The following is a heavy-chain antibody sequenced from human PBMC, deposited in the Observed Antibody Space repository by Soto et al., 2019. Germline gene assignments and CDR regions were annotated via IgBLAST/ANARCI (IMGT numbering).Heavy chain of an antibody. CDR2: ISYDGSNQ. CDR3: AKDRWYYDSSGYLVY. D-gene: IGHD3-22*01. Sequence: GGSLRLSCAASGFTFSSYGMHWVRQAPGKGLEWVALISYDGSNQYYSDSVKGRFTISRDNSKNTLHLQMNSLRSEDTAVYYCAKDRWYYDSSGYLVYWGQGTLVTVSS. CDR1: GFTFSSYG. J-gene: IGHJ4*02. V-gene: IGHV3-30*18.